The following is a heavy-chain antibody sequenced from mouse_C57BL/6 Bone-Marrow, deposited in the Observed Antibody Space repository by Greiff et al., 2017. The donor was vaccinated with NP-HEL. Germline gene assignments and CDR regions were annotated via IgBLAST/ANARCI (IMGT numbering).Heavy chain of an antibody. V-gene: IGHV1-81*01. CDR2: IYPRSGNT. CDR1: GYTFTSYG. CDR3: ARSGFIKCSWFAY. Sequence: QVQLQQSGAELARPGASVKLSCKASGYTFTSYGLSWVNRRPGQGLEWIGEIYPRSGNTYYNEKFKGKATLTADKSSSTAYMELRSLTSEDSAVYFCARSGFIKCSWFAYWGQGTLVTVSA. J-gene: IGHJ3*01. D-gene: IGHD1-1*01.